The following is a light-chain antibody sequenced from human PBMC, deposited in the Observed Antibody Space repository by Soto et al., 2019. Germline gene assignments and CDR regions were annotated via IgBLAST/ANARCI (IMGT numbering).Light chain of an antibody. CDR2: GAS. V-gene: IGKV3-20*01. CDR1: QSVSSSY. J-gene: IGKJ1*01. CDR3: QQYDISPWP. Sequence: EIVLTQSPGTLSLSPGERATLSCRASQSVSSSYLAWYQQKPGQAPRRLIYGASSRATGIPDRFSGSGSGTDFTLTISRLEPEDFAVYYCQQYDISPWPFGQGTKVEIK.